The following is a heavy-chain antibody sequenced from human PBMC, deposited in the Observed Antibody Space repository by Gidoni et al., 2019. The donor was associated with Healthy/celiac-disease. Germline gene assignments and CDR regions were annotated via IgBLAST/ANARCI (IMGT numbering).Heavy chain of an antibody. Sequence: QVQLVESGGGVVQPGRSLGLSCVASGFTYSSFGLHWVRQAPGKGLEWVAVVSFHGAYQYYADSVKGRFTISRDNSKNTLFLQMNSLRDEDTAVYYCAKEEVIAAAQTEASFDSWGQGTLVNVSS. CDR2: VSFHGAYQ. CDR1: GFTYSSFG. J-gene: IGHJ4*02. CDR3: AKEEVIAAAQTEASFDS. D-gene: IGHD6-13*01. V-gene: IGHV3-30*18.